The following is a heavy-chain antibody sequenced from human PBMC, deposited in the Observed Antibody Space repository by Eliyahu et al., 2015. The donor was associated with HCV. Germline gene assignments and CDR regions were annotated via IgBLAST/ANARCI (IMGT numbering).Heavy chain of an antibody. CDR2: IKQDGSEK. J-gene: IGHJ4*02. CDR3: AKMGWSTIEHYFDY. D-gene: IGHD5-24*01. V-gene: IGHV3-7*01. Sequence: EVQLVESGGGLVQPGGSLRLSCAASGFTXSSYWMXWVRQAPGKGLEWVANIKQDGSEKYYVDSVKGRFTISRDNAKNSLYLQMNSLRAEDTAVYYCAKMGWSTIEHYFDYWGQGTLVTVSS. CDR1: GFTXSSYW.